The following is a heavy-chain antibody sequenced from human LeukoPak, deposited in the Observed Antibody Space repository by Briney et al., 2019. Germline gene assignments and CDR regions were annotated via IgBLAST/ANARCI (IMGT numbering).Heavy chain of an antibody. J-gene: IGHJ4*02. CDR1: GGSISGYY. CDR2: INHSGST. Sequence: SETLSLTCTVSGGSISGYYWSWIRQPPGKGLEWIGEINHSGSTNYNPSLKSRVTISVDTSKNQFSLKLSSVTAADTAVYYCARSLHRDYFDYWGQGTLVTVSS. V-gene: IGHV4-34*01. CDR3: ARSLHRDYFDY. D-gene: IGHD2-21*01.